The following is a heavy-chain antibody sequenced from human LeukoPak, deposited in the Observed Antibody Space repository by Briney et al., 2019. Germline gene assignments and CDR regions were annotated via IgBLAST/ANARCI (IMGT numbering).Heavy chain of an antibody. CDR2: IIPILGIA. CDR1: GGTFSSYA. D-gene: IGHD4-17*01. V-gene: IGHV1-69*04. J-gene: IGHJ5*02. Sequence: ASVKVSCKASGGTFSSYAISWVRQAPGQGLEWMGRIIPILGIANYAQKFQGRVTITADKSTSTAYMELSSLRSEDTAVYYCARATGTTDGWFDPWGQGTLVTVSS. CDR3: ARATGTTDGWFDP.